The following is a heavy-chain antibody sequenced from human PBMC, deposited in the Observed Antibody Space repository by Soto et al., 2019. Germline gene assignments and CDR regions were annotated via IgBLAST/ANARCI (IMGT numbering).Heavy chain of an antibody. J-gene: IGHJ4*02. Sequence: RSLTCTVSGGSISSYYWSWIRQPPGKGLEWIGYIYYSGSTNYNPSLKSRVTISVDTSKNQFSLKLSSVTAADTAVYYCARGRLWWFFHYWGQATMLTVYS. V-gene: IGHV4-59*01. D-gene: IGHD2-21*01. CDR2: IYYSGST. CDR1: GGSISSYY. CDR3: ARGRLWWFFHY.